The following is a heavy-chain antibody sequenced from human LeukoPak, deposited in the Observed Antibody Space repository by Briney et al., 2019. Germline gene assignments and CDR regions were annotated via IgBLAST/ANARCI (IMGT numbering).Heavy chain of an antibody. Sequence: GGSLRLSCAASGFTFSSYWMHWVRQAPGKGLVWVSRINSDGSSTSYADSVKGRFTISRDNAKSTLYLQMNSLRAEDTAVYYCARDRRGVTPNEYLDYRGQGTLVTVSS. D-gene: IGHD5-18*01. CDR2: INSDGSST. CDR3: ARDRRGVTPNEYLDY. J-gene: IGHJ4*02. V-gene: IGHV3-74*01. CDR1: GFTFSSYW.